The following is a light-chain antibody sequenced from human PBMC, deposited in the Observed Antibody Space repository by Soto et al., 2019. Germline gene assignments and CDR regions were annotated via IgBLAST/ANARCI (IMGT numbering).Light chain of an antibody. CDR2: DAY. Sequence: DIQMTQSPSSLSASVGDRVTITCRASQGISNYLAWYQQKPGKVPKRLISDAYTLQSGGPPRFSGSGSGTDFTLTISSLQPEDGATDYGQNDKSDPLLTCGPGTKVDLK. V-gene: IGKV1-27*01. CDR3: QNDKSDPLLT. J-gene: IGKJ3*01. CDR1: QGISNY.